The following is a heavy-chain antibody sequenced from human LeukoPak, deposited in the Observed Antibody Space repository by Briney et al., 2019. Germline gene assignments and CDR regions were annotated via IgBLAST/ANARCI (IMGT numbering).Heavy chain of an antibody. CDR1: GFTFSDYY. Sequence: GGSLRLSCAASGFTFSDYYMSWIRQAPGKVLEWVSYISRSGSTIYYADSVKGRFTISRDNAKNSLYLQMNSLRAEDTAVYYCARDGYNSHFDYWGQGTLVTVSS. D-gene: IGHD5-24*01. CDR2: ISRSGSTI. J-gene: IGHJ4*02. CDR3: ARDGYNSHFDY. V-gene: IGHV3-11*04.